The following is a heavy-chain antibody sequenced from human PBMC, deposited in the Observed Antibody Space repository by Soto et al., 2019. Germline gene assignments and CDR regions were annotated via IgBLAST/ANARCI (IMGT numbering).Heavy chain of an antibody. CDR1: GGSFKSGSYY. D-gene: IGHD3-3*01. CDR3: ARDFDYFDS. V-gene: IGHV4-61*01. CDR2: VYHTGRT. Sequence: SETLSLTCTVSGGSFKSGSYYWSWVRQPPGKGLEWIGYVYHTGRTSYNPSLKSRVSISMDTSRSQFSLDLDSVTAADTAVYFCARDFDYFDSWDQGVLVTVSS. J-gene: IGHJ4*02.